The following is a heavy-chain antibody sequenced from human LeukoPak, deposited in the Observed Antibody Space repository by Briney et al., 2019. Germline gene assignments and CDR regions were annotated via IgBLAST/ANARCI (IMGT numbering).Heavy chain of an antibody. CDR1: GGSFSGYY. CDR2: MNHSGYT. CDR3: TRDAASGYSTI. J-gene: IGHJ4*02. Sequence: SETLSLTCAVYGGSFSGYYWSWVRQPPGKGLEWIGEMNHSGYTKYNSSLKSRVTISVDTSKNQISLKLSSVTAADTAVYYCTRDAASGYSTIWGQGTLVAVSS. V-gene: IGHV4-34*01. D-gene: IGHD2-15*01.